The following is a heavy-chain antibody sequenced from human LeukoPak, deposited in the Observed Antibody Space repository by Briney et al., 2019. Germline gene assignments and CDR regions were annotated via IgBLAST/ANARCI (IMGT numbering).Heavy chain of an antibody. V-gene: IGHV3-30-3*01. Sequence: GRCLSLSRAVPRFILSMFVVHWARQAPSRGREWVASIPPEGTQKFYADSVTDRLTVHRHNPKHTLYLQVNSELAADTAVFLCRREEVNYVYDYWGERTLVTVSS. CDR1: RFILSMFV. CDR3: RREEVNYVYDY. CDR2: IPPEGTQK. D-gene: IGHD3-16*01. J-gene: IGHJ4*02.